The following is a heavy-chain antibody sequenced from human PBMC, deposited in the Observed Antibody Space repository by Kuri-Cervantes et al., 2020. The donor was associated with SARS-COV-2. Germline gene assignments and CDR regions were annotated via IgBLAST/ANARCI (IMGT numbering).Heavy chain of an antibody. CDR2: IYSDGST. Sequence: GESLKISCAASGFTVSSNYMTWVRQAPGKGPEWVSIIYSDGSTFYADSVKDRFTISRDNSKNMLHLQMNSLRAEDTAVYYCVRWGGLGGRGTYYYFYAMDVWGQGTTVTVSS. D-gene: IGHD3-16*01. J-gene: IGHJ6*02. CDR3: VRWGGLGGRGTYYYFYAMDV. CDR1: GFTVSSNY. V-gene: IGHV3-66*01.